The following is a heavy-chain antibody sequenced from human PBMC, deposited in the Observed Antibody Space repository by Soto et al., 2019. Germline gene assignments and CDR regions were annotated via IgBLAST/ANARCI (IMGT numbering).Heavy chain of an antibody. Sequence: EVQLVESGGGLVQPGGSLRLSCAASGFTFSSYSMNWVRQAPGKGLEWVSYISSSSSTIYYADSVKGRFTISRDNAKNALYLQMNSLRDEDTAVYYCAREGSPPWGGWSYNRLDPWGQGTLVTVSS. V-gene: IGHV3-48*02. D-gene: IGHD6-19*01. CDR3: AREGSPPWGGWSYNRLDP. CDR1: GFTFSSYS. CDR2: ISSSSSTI. J-gene: IGHJ5*02.